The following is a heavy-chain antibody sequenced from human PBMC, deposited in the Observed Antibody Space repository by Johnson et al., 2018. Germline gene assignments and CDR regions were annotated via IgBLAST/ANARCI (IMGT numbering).Heavy chain of an antibody. CDR1: GFTFSSYG. D-gene: IGHD3-3*01. V-gene: IGHV3-30*18. J-gene: IGHJ6*03. Sequence: QVQLVQSGGGVVQPGRSLRLSCAASGFTFSSYGMHWVRQAPGKGLEWVAVISYDGNNKYYADFVKGRFTISRDNSKPTLSLQMNSLRAEDTAGYYCAKDSASCRSGTCRYYYYYRDVWGKGTTVTVSS. CDR2: ISYDGNNK. CDR3: AKDSASCRSGTCRYYYYYRDV.